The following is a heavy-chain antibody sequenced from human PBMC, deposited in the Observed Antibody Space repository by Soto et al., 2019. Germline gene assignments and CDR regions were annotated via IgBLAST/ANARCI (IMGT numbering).Heavy chain of an antibody. CDR2: IIPIFGTA. CDR3: ARGSKTYDILTGYYNDYYYGMDV. D-gene: IGHD3-9*01. Sequence: GASVKVSCKASGGTFSSYAISWVRQAPGQGLEWMGGIIPIFGTANYAQKFQGRVTITADESTSTAYMELSSLRSEDTAVYYCARGSKTYDILTGYYNDYYYGMDVWGQGTTVTVSS. V-gene: IGHV1-69*13. J-gene: IGHJ6*02. CDR1: GGTFSSYA.